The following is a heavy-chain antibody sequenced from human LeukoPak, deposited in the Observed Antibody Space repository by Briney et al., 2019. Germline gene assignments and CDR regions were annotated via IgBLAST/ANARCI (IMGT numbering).Heavy chain of an antibody. Sequence: PGGSLRLSCAASGFTFSNYAMHWVRQAPGKGLEWVAIISYDGTNKYYADSVEGRFTISGDNSKNTLYLQMNSLRPEDTAVYYCARDLGSSGWYYFDYWGQGTLVTVSS. CDR1: GFTFSNYA. D-gene: IGHD6-19*01. CDR2: ISYDGTNK. CDR3: ARDLGSSGWYYFDY. V-gene: IGHV3-30-3*01. J-gene: IGHJ4*02.